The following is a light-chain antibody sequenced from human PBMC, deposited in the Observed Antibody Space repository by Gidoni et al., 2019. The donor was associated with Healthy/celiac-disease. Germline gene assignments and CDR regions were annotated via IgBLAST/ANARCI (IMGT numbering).Light chain of an antibody. Sequence: DIQLTQSPSTLSSSVGDRVTISCRARQSISSWLAWYQQKPGKAPKLLIYKASSFESGVPSRFSGSGSGTDFTLTISSLQPDDFATYYCQQYNSYSRTFGQGTKLEIK. CDR1: QSISSW. V-gene: IGKV1-5*03. CDR3: QQYNSYSRT. J-gene: IGKJ1*01. CDR2: KAS.